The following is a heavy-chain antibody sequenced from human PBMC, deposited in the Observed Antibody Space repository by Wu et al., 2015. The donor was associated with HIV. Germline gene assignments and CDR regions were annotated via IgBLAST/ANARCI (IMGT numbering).Heavy chain of an antibody. J-gene: IGHJ4*02. V-gene: IGHV1-2*02. Sequence: QVQLVQSGAEVKKPGASVKVSCKASGYTFTSYYIHWVRQAPGQGLEWMGWLNPNTGGTRYAQNFQGRVTMTRDTSITTVYMELNSLRSDDTAVYYCAKDIKWGSYLGIDLDSWGQGTLVTVSP. CDR1: GYTFTSYY. D-gene: IGHD1-26*01. CDR3: AKDIKWGSYLGIDLDS. CDR2: LNPNTGGT.